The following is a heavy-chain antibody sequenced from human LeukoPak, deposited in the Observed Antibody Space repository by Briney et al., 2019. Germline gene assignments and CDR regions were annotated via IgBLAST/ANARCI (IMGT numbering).Heavy chain of an antibody. CDR3: ARDPTTQTFDY. CDR1: GYTLTSYG. CDR2: ISTYNGNT. D-gene: IGHD4-11*01. Sequence: ASVKVSFKASGYTLTSYGISWVRQAPGQGLEWMGWISTYNGNTNYAQKLQGRVTMTTDTSTTTAYMELRSLTSDDTAVYYCARDPTTQTFDYWGQGTLVTVSS. V-gene: IGHV1-18*01. J-gene: IGHJ4*02.